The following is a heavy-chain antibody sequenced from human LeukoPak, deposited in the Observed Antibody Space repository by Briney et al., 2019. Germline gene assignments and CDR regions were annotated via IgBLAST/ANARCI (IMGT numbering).Heavy chain of an antibody. CDR3: ARHGMLYYYYYMDV. Sequence: PSETLSLTCTVSGGSISSSSYYWGWIRQPPGKGLEWIGSIYYSGSTYYNPSLKSRATISVDTSKNQFSLKLSSVTAADTAVYYCARHGMLYYYYYMDVWGKGTTVTVSS. D-gene: IGHD2-8*01. V-gene: IGHV4-39*01. CDR2: IYYSGST. J-gene: IGHJ6*03. CDR1: GGSISSSSYY.